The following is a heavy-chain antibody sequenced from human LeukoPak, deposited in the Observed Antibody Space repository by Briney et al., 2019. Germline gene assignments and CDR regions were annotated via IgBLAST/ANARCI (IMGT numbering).Heavy chain of an antibody. Sequence: PGGSLRLSCAASGFTFSSYGMSWVRQAPGKGLEWVSTISSSGGGTYYADSVKGRFTISRDNSKNTLYLQMNSLRAGDTGAYYCTKRSYSDSSGYADFDYWGQGTLVTVSS. CDR2: ISSSGGGT. CDR1: GFTFSSYG. CDR3: TKRSYSDSSGYADFDY. V-gene: IGHV3-23*01. D-gene: IGHD3-22*01. J-gene: IGHJ4*02.